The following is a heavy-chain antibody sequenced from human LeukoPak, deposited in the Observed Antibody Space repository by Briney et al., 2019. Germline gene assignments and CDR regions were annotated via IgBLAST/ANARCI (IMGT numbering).Heavy chain of an antibody. J-gene: IGHJ5*02. D-gene: IGHD2-15*01. CDR1: GYTFTSYG. CDR2: INPNSGGT. Sequence: GASVKVSCKASGYTFTSYGISWVRQAPGQGLEWMGWINPNSGGTNYAQKFQGRVTMTRDTSISTAYMELSRLRSDDTAVYYCARLHTYNWFDPWGQGTLVTVSS. V-gene: IGHV1-2*02. CDR3: ARLHTYNWFDP.